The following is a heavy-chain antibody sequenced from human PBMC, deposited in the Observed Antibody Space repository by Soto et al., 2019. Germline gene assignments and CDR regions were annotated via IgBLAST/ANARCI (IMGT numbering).Heavy chain of an antibody. J-gene: IGHJ5*02. Sequence: PSEALSLTCTVSGGSISSGGYYWSWIRQHPGKGLEWIGYIYYSGSTYFNPSLKSRVTISVDTSKNQFSLKLSSVTAADTAVYYCARGVRGSSWYNWFDPWGQGTLVTVSS. CDR2: IYYSGST. CDR3: ARGVRGSSWYNWFDP. CDR1: GGSISSGGYY. D-gene: IGHD6-13*01. V-gene: IGHV4-31*03.